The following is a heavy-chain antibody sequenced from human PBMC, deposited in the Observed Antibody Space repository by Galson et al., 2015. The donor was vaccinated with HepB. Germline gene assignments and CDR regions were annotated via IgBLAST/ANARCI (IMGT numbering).Heavy chain of an antibody. CDR2: IYYSGST. CDR1: GGSISSSSYY. CDR3: ARQGYDFWSGYLHSLANWFDP. Sequence: LSLTCTVSGGSISSSSYYWGWIRQPPGKGLEWIGSIYYSGSTYYNPSLKSRVTISVDTSKNQFSLKLSSVTAADTAVYYCARQGYDFWSGYLHSLANWFDPWGQGTLVTVSS. J-gene: IGHJ5*02. V-gene: IGHV4-39*01. D-gene: IGHD3-3*01.